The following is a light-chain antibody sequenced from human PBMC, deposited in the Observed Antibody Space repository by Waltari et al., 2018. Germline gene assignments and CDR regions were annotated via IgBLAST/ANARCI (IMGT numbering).Light chain of an antibody. CDR2: VNSDGSH. CDR3: QTGGHGTWV. CDR1: SGHSSNA. V-gene: IGLV4-69*01. Sequence: QLVLTQSPSPSASLGASVKLTCTLSSGHSSNAIAWLQQQPEKGPRYLMKVNSDGSHSKGDEIPDRFSGSSSGAERYLTISSLQSEDEADYYCQTGGHGTWVFGGGTKLTVL. J-gene: IGLJ3*02.